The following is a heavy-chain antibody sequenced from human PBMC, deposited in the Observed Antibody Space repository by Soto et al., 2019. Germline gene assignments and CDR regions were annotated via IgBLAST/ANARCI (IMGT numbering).Heavy chain of an antibody. D-gene: IGHD4-17*01. CDR3: AREGHGDYVGNWFDP. Sequence: QAQLQESGPGLVKPSQTLSLTCTVSGGSISSGGYYWSWIRQHPGKGLEWIGYIYYSGSTYYNPSLKSRVTISVDTSKNQFSLKLSSVTAADTAVYYCAREGHGDYVGNWFDPWGQGTLVTVSS. V-gene: IGHV4-31*03. CDR2: IYYSGST. CDR1: GGSISSGGYY. J-gene: IGHJ5*02.